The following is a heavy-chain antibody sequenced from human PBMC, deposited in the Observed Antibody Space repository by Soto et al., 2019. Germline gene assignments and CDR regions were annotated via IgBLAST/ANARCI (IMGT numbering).Heavy chain of an antibody. CDR1: GGTFSSYT. J-gene: IGHJ6*03. CDR2: IIPILGIA. Sequence: QVQLVQSGAEVKKPGSSVKVSCKASGGTFSSYTISWVRQAPGQGLEWMGRIIPILGIANYAQKFQGRVTITADKSTSTAYMELSSLRSEDTAVYYCARDGQVGDYYYCDYMDVWGKGTTVTVSS. CDR3: ARDGQVGDYYYCDYMDV. D-gene: IGHD4-17*01. V-gene: IGHV1-69*08.